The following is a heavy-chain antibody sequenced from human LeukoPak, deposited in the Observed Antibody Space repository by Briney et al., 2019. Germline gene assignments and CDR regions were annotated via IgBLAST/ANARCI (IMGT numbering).Heavy chain of an antibody. V-gene: IGHV1-18*01. CDR3: ARDLWNFYDDSGYNRDFDS. D-gene: IGHD3-22*01. Sequence: HGASVKVSCKATSRISWVRQAPGQGLEWMGWIGTYGGDTYYAQKFQGRITVTTDTSTSTVYMELRNLRSDDTAVYYCARDLWNFYDDSGYNRDFDSWGQGTLVTVSS. CDR1: TSR. J-gene: IGHJ5*01. CDR2: IGTYGGDT.